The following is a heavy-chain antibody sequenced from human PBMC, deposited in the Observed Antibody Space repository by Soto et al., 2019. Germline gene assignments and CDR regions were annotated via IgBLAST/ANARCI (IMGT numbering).Heavy chain of an antibody. Sequence: SETLSLTCVVYGGSFSGFYWNWIRQPPGKGLEWIGEINHSGSTNYNPSLKSRVTISLDTSKNQFSLKLSSVTAADTAVYYCARGVVKRPRGVIWTKGCFAPWGKGTLVTVSS. J-gene: IGHJ5*02. D-gene: IGHD3-10*01. CDR1: GGSFSGFY. V-gene: IGHV4-34*01. CDR3: ARGVVKRPRGVIWTKGCFAP. CDR2: INHSGST.